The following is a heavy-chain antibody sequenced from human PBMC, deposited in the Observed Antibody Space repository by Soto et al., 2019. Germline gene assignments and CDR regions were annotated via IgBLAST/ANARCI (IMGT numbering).Heavy chain of an antibody. D-gene: IGHD6-19*01. CDR1: GYPFTSYY. Sequence: XTVKVSCKASGYPFTSYYMRWVRQAPGQGLEWMGIINPSGGSTSYAQKFQGRVTMTRDTSTSTVYMELSSLRSEDTAVYYCAREIGYSSGWYTSYYYYGMDVWGQRTTVTVSS. J-gene: IGHJ6*02. CDR2: INPSGGST. V-gene: IGHV1-46*01. CDR3: AREIGYSSGWYTSYYYYGMDV.